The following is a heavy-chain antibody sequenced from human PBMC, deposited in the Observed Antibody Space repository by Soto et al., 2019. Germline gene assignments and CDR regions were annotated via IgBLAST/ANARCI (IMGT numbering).Heavy chain of an antibody. V-gene: IGHV1-18*01. D-gene: IGHD3-22*01. Sequence: QVQLVQSGAEVKKPGASVKVSCKASGYTFTSYGISWVRQAPGQGLEWMGWISAYNGKTNYAQKLQGRVTMTTDTPYNANTNYARRHQGTVPMTSDTSTSPAYLELGSLRSDDSAVYYCAIGTTYCSGGSCPGVYWGQGPLVTVSS. CDR1: GYTFTSYG. J-gene: IGHJ4*02. CDR2: ISAYNGKT. CDR3: STSPAYLELGSLRSDDSAVYYCAIGTTYCSGGSCPGVY.